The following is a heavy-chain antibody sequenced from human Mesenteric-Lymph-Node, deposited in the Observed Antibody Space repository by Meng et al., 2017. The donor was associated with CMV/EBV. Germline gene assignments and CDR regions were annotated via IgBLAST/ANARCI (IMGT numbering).Heavy chain of an antibody. CDR2: INSDGSST. J-gene: IGHJ4*02. V-gene: IGHV3-74*01. CDR3: ARARNIVGATPLDY. Sequence: GESLKISCAASGFTFSTYWMHWVRQAPGKGLVWVSRINSDGSSTNYADSVKGRFTTSRDNANNTLYLQMNSLRAEDTAVYYCARARNIVGATPLDYWGQGTLVTVSS. CDR1: GFTFSTYW. D-gene: IGHD1-26*01.